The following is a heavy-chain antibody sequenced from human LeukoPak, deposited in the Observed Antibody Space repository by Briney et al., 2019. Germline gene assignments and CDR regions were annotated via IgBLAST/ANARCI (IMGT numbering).Heavy chain of an antibody. CDR3: ARHVREDTRFLDY. CDR1: GYSFTNYW. J-gene: IGHJ4*02. D-gene: IGHD2-15*01. CDR2: IYPGGSDP. V-gene: IGHV5-51*01. Sequence: GESLKISCKGSGYSFTNYWIGWVRRMPGKGLEWMGIIYPGGSDPRYSPSFQGQVTISADKSISTAYLQWSSLKASDTAMYYCARHVREDTRFLDYWGLGTLVTVSS.